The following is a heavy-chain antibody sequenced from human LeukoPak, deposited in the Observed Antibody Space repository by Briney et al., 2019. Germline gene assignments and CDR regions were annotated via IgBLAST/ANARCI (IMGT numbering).Heavy chain of an antibody. CDR2: IYYSGST. V-gene: IGHV4-39*01. CDR1: GGSISSSYY. D-gene: IGHD6-6*01. J-gene: IGHJ4*02. CDR3: ARPTKGTAAQGYDY. Sequence: SETLSLTCTVSGGSISSSYYWGWIRQPPGRGLEWIGSIYYSGSTYYNPSLKSRVTISVDTSKNQFPLKVISVTAADTAVYYCARPTKGTAAQGYDYWGQGILVTVAS.